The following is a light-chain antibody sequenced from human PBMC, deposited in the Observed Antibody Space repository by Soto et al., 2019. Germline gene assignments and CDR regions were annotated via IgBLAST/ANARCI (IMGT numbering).Light chain of an antibody. V-gene: IGKV1-5*03. Sequence: DIHMTQSPSTLSASVGDRVTITCRASQSISSWLAWYQQKPVKAPKLLIYKASSLESGVPSRFSGSGSWTEFTLTISSLQPDDFATYYCQQYNSYPRTVGQGTKLDIK. CDR3: QQYNSYPRT. CDR2: KAS. CDR1: QSISSW. J-gene: IGKJ2*01.